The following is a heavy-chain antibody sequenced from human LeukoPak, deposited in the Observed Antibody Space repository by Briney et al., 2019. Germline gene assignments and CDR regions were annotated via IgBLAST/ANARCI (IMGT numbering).Heavy chain of an antibody. J-gene: IGHJ5*02. D-gene: IGHD1-20*01. CDR2: ISWNSDST. CDR1: GFTFGDYG. V-gene: IGHV3-20*04. CDR3: ARDRRGITGTEWFDP. Sequence: GGSLRLSCEGSGFTFGDYGMSWVRQAPGKGPEWVAGISWNSDSTGYPDSVKGRFTISRDNAKNSLYLQMNSLRVEDTALYYCARDRRGITGTEWFDPWGQETLATVSS.